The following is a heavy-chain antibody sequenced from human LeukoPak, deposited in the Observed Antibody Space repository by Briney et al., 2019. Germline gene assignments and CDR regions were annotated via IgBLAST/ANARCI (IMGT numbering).Heavy chain of an antibody. J-gene: IGHJ3*02. D-gene: IGHD4-17*01. V-gene: IGHV4-59*08. Sequence: SETLSLTCTVSSGSISSYSWSWIRQPPGKGLEWIGYMCSRGSTNDNPSLKSRVTISRDTSKNQLSLRVTSVTAADTAMYYCARHYLYGDPSAFDIWGQGTMVTVSS. CDR2: MCSRGST. CDR1: SGSISSYS. CDR3: ARHYLYGDPSAFDI.